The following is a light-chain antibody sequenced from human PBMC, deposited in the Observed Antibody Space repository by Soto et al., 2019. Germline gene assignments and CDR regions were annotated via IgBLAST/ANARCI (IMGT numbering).Light chain of an antibody. CDR2: EVS. Sequence: QSALTQPPSASGAPGQSVTISCTGTSSDVSGYHYVSGYQQHPGKAPKLMIYEVSKRPSGVPDRFSGSKSGNTASLTVSGLQAEDDDDYYCSSYACSNNLVFGGGTKLIVL. CDR3: SSYACSNNLV. V-gene: IGLV2-8*01. J-gene: IGLJ2*01. CDR1: SSDVSGYHY.